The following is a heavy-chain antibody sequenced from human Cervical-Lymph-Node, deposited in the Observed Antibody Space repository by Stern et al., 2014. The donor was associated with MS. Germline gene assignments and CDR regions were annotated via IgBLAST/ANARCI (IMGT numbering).Heavy chain of an antibody. V-gene: IGHV1-18*04. CDR1: GYTFTSYG. D-gene: IGHD2-15*01. CDR3: ARRAPGYCSGGSCYFDY. J-gene: IGHJ4*02. Sequence: QVQLVQSGAEVKKPGASVKVFCKASGYTFTSYGISWVRKAPGQWLEWMAWISDYNGNTNYAQKLQGRVTMTTDTSTSTAYMELRSLRSDDTAVYYCARRAPGYCSGGSCYFDYWGQGTLVTVSS. CDR2: ISDYNGNT.